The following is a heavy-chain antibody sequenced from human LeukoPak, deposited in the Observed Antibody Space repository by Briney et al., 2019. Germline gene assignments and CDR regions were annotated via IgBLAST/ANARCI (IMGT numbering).Heavy chain of an antibody. D-gene: IGHD2-2*01. CDR1: GGSFSGYY. V-gene: IGHV4-34*01. Sequence: SETLSLTCAVYGGSFSGYYWSWIRQPPGKGLEWIGEINHSGSTNYNPSLKSRVTISVDTSKNQFSLKLSSVTAADTAVYYCARRSSTLDYWGQGTLVTVSS. CDR2: INHSGST. CDR3: ARRSSTLDY. J-gene: IGHJ4*02.